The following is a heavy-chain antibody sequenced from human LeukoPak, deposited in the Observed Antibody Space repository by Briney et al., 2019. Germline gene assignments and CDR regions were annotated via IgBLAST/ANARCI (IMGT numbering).Heavy chain of an antibody. CDR2: ISYDGSNK. J-gene: IGHJ6*02. CDR1: GFTFSSYG. V-gene: IGHV3-30*18. Sequence: GGSLRLSCAASGFTFSSYGMRWVRQAPGKGLEWVAVISYDGSNKYYADSVKGRFTISRDNSKNTLYLQMNSLRAEDTAVYYCAKDQGCSSTSCYNYYYYYGMDVWGQGTTVTVS. CDR3: AKDQGCSSTSCYNYYYYYGMDV. D-gene: IGHD2-2*02.